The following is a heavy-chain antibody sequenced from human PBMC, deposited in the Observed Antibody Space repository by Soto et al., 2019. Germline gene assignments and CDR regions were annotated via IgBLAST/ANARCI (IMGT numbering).Heavy chain of an antibody. CDR1: GYTFTGYY. V-gene: IGHV1-2*04. J-gene: IGHJ3*02. CDR3: ARLRSGYSGYDPGAFEI. Sequence: ASVKVSCKASGYTFTGYYIHWVRQAPGQGLEWMGWINPNSGGTNYAQKFQGWVTMTRDTSISTAYMELSRLRSDDTAVYYCARLRSGYSGYDPGAFEIWGQGKMVTVSS. CDR2: INPNSGGT. D-gene: IGHD5-12*01.